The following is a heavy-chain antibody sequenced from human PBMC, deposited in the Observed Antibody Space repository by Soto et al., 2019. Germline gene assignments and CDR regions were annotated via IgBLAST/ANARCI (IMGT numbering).Heavy chain of an antibody. Sequence: EVQLVESGGGLVQPGGSLRLSCEASGFTFNDYWMHWVRQVPGKGLVLVSRIKSDGSSTSYADSVKGRFTISRDNAKNTLYLQMTSLSDDDSAVYYCARGGAYNYGPRGSRVADFWGQGTMVTVSS. CDR1: GFTFNDYW. V-gene: IGHV3-74*01. D-gene: IGHD5-18*01. J-gene: IGHJ4*02. CDR3: ARGGAYNYGPRGSRVADF. CDR2: IKSDGSST.